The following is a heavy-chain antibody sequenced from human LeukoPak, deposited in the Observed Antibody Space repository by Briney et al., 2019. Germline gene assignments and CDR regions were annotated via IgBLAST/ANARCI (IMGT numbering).Heavy chain of an antibody. CDR2: ISPDGGAT. Sequence: ASVTVSCKASGYTLTDYYMTWLRQAPGQGFEWMGWISPDGGATKYAQKFHGRLTMTRDTSISTAFMELSTLGSDDTAIYYCTRLLTGEGVSYWGQGTLVTVSS. D-gene: IGHD7-27*01. CDR3: TRLLTGEGVSY. J-gene: IGHJ4*02. V-gene: IGHV1-2*02. CDR1: GYTLTDYY.